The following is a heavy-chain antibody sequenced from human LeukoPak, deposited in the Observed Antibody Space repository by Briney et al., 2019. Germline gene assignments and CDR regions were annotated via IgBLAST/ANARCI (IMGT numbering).Heavy chain of an antibody. CDR2: INPSGGST. D-gene: IGHD4-17*01. Sequence: ASVKVSCKASGYTFTSYYMHWVRQAPGQGLEWMGIINPSGGSTSYAQKFQDRVAMTRDTSTSTVYMQPSSLRSEDTAVYYCARGLTHYGDYDAYWGQGTLVTVSS. J-gene: IGHJ4*02. CDR3: ARGLTHYGDYDAY. V-gene: IGHV1-46*01. CDR1: GYTFTSYY.